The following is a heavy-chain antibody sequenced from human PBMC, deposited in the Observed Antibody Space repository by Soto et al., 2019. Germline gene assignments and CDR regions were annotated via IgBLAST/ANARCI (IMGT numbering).Heavy chain of an antibody. J-gene: IGHJ5*02. CDR1: SGSISSSNW. Sequence: SETLSLTCTVSSGSISSSNWWSWVRQPPGKGLEWIGEIYHSGSTNYNPSLKSRVTISVDKSKNQFSLKLSSVTAADTAVYYCARDHEYCSGGSCPYNWFDPWGQGTLVTVSS. V-gene: IGHV4-4*02. D-gene: IGHD2-15*01. CDR2: IYHSGST. CDR3: ARDHEYCSGGSCPYNWFDP.